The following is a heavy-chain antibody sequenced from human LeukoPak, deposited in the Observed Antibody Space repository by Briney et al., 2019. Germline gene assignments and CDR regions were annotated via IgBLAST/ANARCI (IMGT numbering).Heavy chain of an antibody. CDR3: ARHYSDFLTYFDF. Sequence: GGSLRLSCAASGFTVTSNYMSWVRQAPGKGLEWVSIIYDDDQTHYADSVRGRFTISRDKSKNTLYFQMNSLRAEDTAVYYCARHYSDFLTYFDFWGQGTLATVSS. CDR1: GFTVTSNY. CDR2: IYDDDQT. D-gene: IGHD4-11*01. J-gene: IGHJ4*02. V-gene: IGHV3-53*01.